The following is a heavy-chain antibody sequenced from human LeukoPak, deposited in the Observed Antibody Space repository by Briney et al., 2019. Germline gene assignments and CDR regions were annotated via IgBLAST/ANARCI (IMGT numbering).Heavy chain of an antibody. V-gene: IGHV4-31*03. Sequence: PSQTLSLTCTVSGGSISSGGYYWSWIRQHPGKGLEWIGYIYYSGSTYYNPSLKSRVTISVDTSKSQFSLKLSSVTAADTAVYYCARLSNYGIYYFDYWGQGTLVTVSS. D-gene: IGHD3-10*01. CDR2: IYYSGST. CDR1: GGSISSGGYY. CDR3: ARLSNYGIYYFDY. J-gene: IGHJ4*02.